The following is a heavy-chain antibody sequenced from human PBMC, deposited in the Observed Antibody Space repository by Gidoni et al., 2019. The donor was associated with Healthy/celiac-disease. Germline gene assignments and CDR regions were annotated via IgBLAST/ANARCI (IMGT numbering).Heavy chain of an antibody. J-gene: IGHJ5*02. CDR1: GFTFSSYS. D-gene: IGHD2-8*01. Sequence: EVQLVESGGGLVKPGGYLRLSCAASGFTFSSYSMNWVRKAPGKGLEWVSSISSSSSYIYYADSVKGRFTISRDNAKNSLYLQMNSLRAEDTAVYYCARELVSGWFDPWGQGTLVTVSS. CDR3: ARELVSGWFDP. V-gene: IGHV3-21*01. CDR2: ISSSSSYI.